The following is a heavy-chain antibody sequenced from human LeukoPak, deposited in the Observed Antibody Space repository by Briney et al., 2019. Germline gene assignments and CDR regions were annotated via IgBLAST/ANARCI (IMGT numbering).Heavy chain of an antibody. CDR1: GGSISSSSYY. CDR3: ARHPSKYSSGWTTAFDI. J-gene: IGHJ3*02. D-gene: IGHD6-19*01. V-gene: IGHV4-39*01. Sequence: PSETLSLTCTVSGGSISSSSYYWGWLRQPPGKGLEWLGSIYYSGSTYYNPSLKSRVTISVDTSKNQFSLKLSSVTAADTAVYYCARHPSKYSSGWTTAFDIWGQGTMVTVSS. CDR2: IYYSGST.